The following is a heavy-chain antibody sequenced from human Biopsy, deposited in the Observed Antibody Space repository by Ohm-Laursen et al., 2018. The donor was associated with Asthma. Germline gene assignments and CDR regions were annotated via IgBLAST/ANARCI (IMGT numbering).Heavy chain of an antibody. J-gene: IGHJ6*02. CDR3: ARVVSYGDIYFGIDV. CDR2: VFWSGST. V-gene: IGHV4-30-4*01. CDR1: GGYTGSSDHH. D-gene: IGHD4-17*01. Sequence: SETLSLTCRVSGGYTGSSDHHWAWIRQAPRKGLEWIGFVFWSGSTHYSRSLERRVSISIDPATNEFSMKLWSVTPADTAVYFCARVVSYGDIYFGIDVWGPGNTVVVS.